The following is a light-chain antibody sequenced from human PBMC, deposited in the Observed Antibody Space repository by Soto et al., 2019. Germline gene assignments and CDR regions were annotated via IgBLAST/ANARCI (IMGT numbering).Light chain of an antibody. V-gene: IGKV4-1*01. J-gene: IGKJ2*01. CDR1: QSVLSSSNNKNY. CDR2: WAS. CDR3: QEYFGTPYT. Sequence: DIVMTQSPDSLAVSLGERATINCWSSQSVLSSSNNKNYLAWYQQKPGQPPKLLIFWASTRESGVPDRFSGSGSGTDFTLTISSLPAEDVAVYYCQEYFGTPYTFGQGTKLEI.